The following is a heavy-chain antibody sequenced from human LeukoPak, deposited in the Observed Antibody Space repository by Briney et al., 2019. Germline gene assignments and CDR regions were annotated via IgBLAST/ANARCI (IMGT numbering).Heavy chain of an antibody. D-gene: IGHD6-19*01. Sequence: GGSLRLSCAASGFTFSSYAMHWVRQAPGKGLEWVAVISYDGSNKYYADSVKGRFTISRDNSKNTLYLQMNSLRAEDTAVYYCAGDDSDYSSGWYDWGQGTLVTVSS. CDR2: ISYDGSNK. CDR3: AGDDSDYSSGWYD. V-gene: IGHV3-30-3*01. CDR1: GFTFSSYA. J-gene: IGHJ4*02.